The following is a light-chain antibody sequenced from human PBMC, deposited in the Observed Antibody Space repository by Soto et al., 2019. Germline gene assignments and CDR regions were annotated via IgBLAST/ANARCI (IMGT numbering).Light chain of an antibody. CDR3: QQYNSYSRT. V-gene: IGKV3-11*01. J-gene: IGKJ1*01. Sequence: EIVLTQSPVTLSLSPGDRATLSCRTSQSVSNYLAWYQQKPGQAPRLLIYDASKRATGIPARFSGSGSGTDFTLTISSLEPEDFATYYCQQYNSYSRTFGQGTKVEIK. CDR1: QSVSNY. CDR2: DAS.